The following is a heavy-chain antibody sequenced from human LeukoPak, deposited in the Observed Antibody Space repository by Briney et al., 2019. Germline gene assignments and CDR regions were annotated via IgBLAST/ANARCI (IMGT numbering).Heavy chain of an antibody. V-gene: IGHV3-48*03. J-gene: IGHJ4*02. D-gene: IGHD1-26*01. CDR2: ISSSGSTI. CDR3: AKGGTYGGGADY. CDR1: GFTFSSYE. Sequence: GGSLRLSCAASGFTFSSYEMNWVRQAPGKGLEWVSYISSSGSTIYYADSVKGRFTISRDNAKNSLYLQMNSLRAEDTAVYYCAKGGTYGGGADYWGQGTLVTVSS.